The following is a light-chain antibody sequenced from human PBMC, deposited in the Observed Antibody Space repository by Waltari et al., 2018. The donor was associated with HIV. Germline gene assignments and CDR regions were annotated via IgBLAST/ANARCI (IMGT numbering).Light chain of an antibody. CDR2: DAS. J-gene: IGKJ4*01. Sequence: IVLTQSPATLSLSPGERATLPCRARQSVSSYLAWYQQKPGQAPRLLIYDASNRATGIPARFSGSGSGTDFTLTISSLEPEDFAVYYCQQRSNWPPTFGGGTKVEIK. CDR3: QQRSNWPPT. V-gene: IGKV3-11*01. CDR1: QSVSSY.